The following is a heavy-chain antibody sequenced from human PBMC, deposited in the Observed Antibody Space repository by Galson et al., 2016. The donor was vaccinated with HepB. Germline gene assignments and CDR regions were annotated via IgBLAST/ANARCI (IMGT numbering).Heavy chain of an antibody. D-gene: IGHD1-26*01. CDR3: ARDRRVGSNTLDY. Sequence: SLRLSCAASGFIFNSHAMNRVRQAPGKGLEWVAVISYDGSNEYYADSVKGRFTISRDNSKNTLYLHMNSLRAEDTAVYYCARDRRVGSNTLDYWGQGTLVTVSS. CDR1: GFIFNSHA. V-gene: IGHV3-30-3*01. CDR2: ISYDGSNE. J-gene: IGHJ4*02.